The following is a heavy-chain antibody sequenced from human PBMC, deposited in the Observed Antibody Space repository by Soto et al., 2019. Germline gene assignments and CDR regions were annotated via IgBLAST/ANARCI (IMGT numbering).Heavy chain of an antibody. J-gene: IGHJ4*02. Sequence: GGSLRLSCAASGFTFSSYAMSWVRQAPGKGLEWVSAISGSGGSTYYADSVKGRFTISRDNSKNTLYLQMNSLRAEDTAVYYCVVVVITTKAFDYWGQGKLVNVS. D-gene: IGHD3-22*01. CDR3: VVVVITTKAFDY. CDR1: GFTFSSYA. CDR2: ISGSGGST. V-gene: IGHV3-23*01.